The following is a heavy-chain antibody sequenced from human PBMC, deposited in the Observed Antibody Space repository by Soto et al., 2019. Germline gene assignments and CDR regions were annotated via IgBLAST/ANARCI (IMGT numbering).Heavy chain of an antibody. CDR2: IYPGDSDT. Sequence: PGESLKISCKGSGYSFTSYWIGWVRQMPVKGLEWMGIIYPGDSDTRYSPSFQGQVTISADKSISTAYLQWSSLKASDTAMYYCARSAATTLLPYYFDYWGQGTLVTVSS. D-gene: IGHD6-25*01. CDR3: ARSAATTLLPYYFDY. CDR1: GYSFTSYW. J-gene: IGHJ4*02. V-gene: IGHV5-51*01.